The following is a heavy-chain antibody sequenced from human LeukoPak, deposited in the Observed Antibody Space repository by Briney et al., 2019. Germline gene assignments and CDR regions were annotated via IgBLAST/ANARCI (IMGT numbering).Heavy chain of an antibody. CDR2: ISGSGGSS. CDR3: ARDRVGASRLDY. D-gene: IGHD1-26*01. Sequence: GGSPRLSCAASGFTFSSYAMSWVRQAPGKGLEWVSPISGSGGSSHYADSVKGRFTISRDNSKNTLYLQMNSLRAEDTAVYYCARDRVGASRLDYWGQGTLVTVSS. V-gene: IGHV3-23*01. CDR1: GFTFSSYA. J-gene: IGHJ4*02.